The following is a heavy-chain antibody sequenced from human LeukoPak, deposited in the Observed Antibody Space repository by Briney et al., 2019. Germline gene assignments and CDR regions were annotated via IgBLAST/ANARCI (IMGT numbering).Heavy chain of an antibody. CDR3: ARDQRGSHDDAFDV. Sequence: PGGSLRLSCAGTEFKFSNYTMNWVRQAPGKGLEWVSSISTSSRYIFDADSVKGRFTISRDNAKNSLYLQMNSLRAEDTAVYYCARDQRGSHDDAFDVWGQGTMVTVSS. CDR2: ISTSSRYI. J-gene: IGHJ3*01. V-gene: IGHV3-21*01. CDR1: EFKFSNYT. D-gene: IGHD3-10*01.